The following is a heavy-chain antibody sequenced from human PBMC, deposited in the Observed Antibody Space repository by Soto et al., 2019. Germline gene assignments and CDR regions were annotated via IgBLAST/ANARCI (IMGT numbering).Heavy chain of an antibody. CDR3: ARVFLAFYYDSSGNSPFDY. CDR2: LNAGNGNT. D-gene: IGHD3-22*01. V-gene: IGHV1-3*01. J-gene: IGHJ4*02. CDR1: GYPFSDNH. Sequence: ASVKVSCKASGYPFSDNHIHWVRQAPGQGLEWMGWLNAGNGNTKYSQKFQGRLTITTDTSASTAYMELSSLRSEDTAVYYCARVFLAFYYDSSGNSPFDYWGQGTLVTVSS.